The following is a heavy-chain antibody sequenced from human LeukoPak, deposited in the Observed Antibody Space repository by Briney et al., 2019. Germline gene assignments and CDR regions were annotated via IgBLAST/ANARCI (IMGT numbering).Heavy chain of an antibody. CDR3: SRDGGTNWDLDF. V-gene: IGHV3-48*02. D-gene: IGHD1-1*01. Sequence: PGGSLRLSCVVSGFTISNYAMNWVRQAPGKGLEWVSYISRSGTTIYYAGSVKGRFTISRDIAKNSLYLQMNSLRDEDTAVYYCSRDGGTNWDLDFWGQGTLVTVSS. CDR1: GFTISNYA. CDR2: ISRSGTTI. J-gene: IGHJ4*02.